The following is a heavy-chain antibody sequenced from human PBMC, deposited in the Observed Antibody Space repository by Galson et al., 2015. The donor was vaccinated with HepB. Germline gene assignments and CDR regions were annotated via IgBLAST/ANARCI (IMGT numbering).Heavy chain of an antibody. J-gene: IGHJ6*02. CDR1: GGSISSYY. D-gene: IGHD3-9*01. V-gene: IGHV4-59*08. CDR3: ARGGDILTGYYNLDYYYGMDV. Sequence: ETLSLTCTVSGGSISSYYWSWIQQPPGKGLEWIGYIYYSGSTNYNPSLKSQVTISVDTSKNQFSLKLSSVTAADTAVYYCARGGDILTGYYNLDYYYGMDVWGQGTTVTVSS. CDR2: IYYSGST.